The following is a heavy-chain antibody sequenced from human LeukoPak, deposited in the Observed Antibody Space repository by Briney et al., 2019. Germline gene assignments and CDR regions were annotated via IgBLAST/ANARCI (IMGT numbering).Heavy chain of an antibody. D-gene: IGHD6-13*01. J-gene: IGHJ4*02. CDR3: AREVGDSWYYFNY. V-gene: IGHV3-30*04. CDR1: GFTFSSYA. Sequence: GGPRRLPCAASGFTFSSYARPWARRAQGKGRNGVAVISYDGSNKYYADSVKGRFTISRDNSKNTLFLQVNSLRTEDTAVYYCAREVGDSWYYFNYWGQGILVTVSS. CDR2: ISYDGSNK.